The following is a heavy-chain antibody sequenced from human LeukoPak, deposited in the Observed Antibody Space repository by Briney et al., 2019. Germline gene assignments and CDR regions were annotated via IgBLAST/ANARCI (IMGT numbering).Heavy chain of an antibody. D-gene: IGHD2-15*01. V-gene: IGHV4-59*08. CDR3: ARHNGDIVVVVAATEGGWFDP. J-gene: IGHJ5*02. CDR2: IYYSGST. Sequence: PSETLSLTCTVSGGSISSYYWSWIRQPPGKGLEWIGYIYYSGSTNYNPSLKSRVTISVDTSKNLFSLKLSSVTAADTAVYYCARHNGDIVVVVAATEGGWFDPWGQGTLVTVSS. CDR1: GGSISSYY.